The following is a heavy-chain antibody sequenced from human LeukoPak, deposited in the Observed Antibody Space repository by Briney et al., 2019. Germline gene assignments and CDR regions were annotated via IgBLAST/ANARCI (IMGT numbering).Heavy chain of an antibody. Sequence: GGSLRLSCAASGFTLSTHSMNWVRQAPGKGLEWVAVISYDGSNKYYADSVKGRFTISRDNSKNTLYLQMNSLRAEDTAVYYCARDEGGSSGAFDIWGQGTMVTVSS. CDR2: ISYDGSNK. CDR3: ARDEGGSSGAFDI. J-gene: IGHJ3*02. CDR1: GFTLSTHS. D-gene: IGHD1-26*01. V-gene: IGHV3-30*03.